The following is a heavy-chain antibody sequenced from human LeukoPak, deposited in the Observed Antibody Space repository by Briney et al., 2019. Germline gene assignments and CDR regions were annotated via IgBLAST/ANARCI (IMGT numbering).Heavy chain of an antibody. CDR1: GGSISSHY. V-gene: IGHV4-59*11. Sequence: SETLSLTCAVYGGSISSHYWSWIRQPPGKGLEWIGYIYYSGSTNYNPSLKSRVPISVDTSKNQFSLKLSSVTAADTAVYYCARAPPGLTGYYFDYWGQGTLVTVSS. CDR3: ARAPPGLTGYYFDY. J-gene: IGHJ4*02. CDR2: IYYSGST. D-gene: IGHD3-9*01.